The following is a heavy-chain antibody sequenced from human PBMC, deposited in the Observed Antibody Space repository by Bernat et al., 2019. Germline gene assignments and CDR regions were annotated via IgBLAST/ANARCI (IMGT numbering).Heavy chain of an antibody. V-gene: IGHV3-74*01. J-gene: IGHJ4*02. CDR2: INSDGSST. D-gene: IGHD3-3*01. CDR1: GFTFSSYW. Sequence: EVQLVESGGGLVQPGGSLRLSCAASGFTFSSYWMHRVRQAPGKGLVWVSRINSDGSSTSYADSVKGRFTISRDNAKNTLYLQMNSLRAEDTAVYYCARAPPPDFWSGYLPREFDYWGQGTLVTVSS. CDR3: ARAPPPDFWSGYLPREFDY.